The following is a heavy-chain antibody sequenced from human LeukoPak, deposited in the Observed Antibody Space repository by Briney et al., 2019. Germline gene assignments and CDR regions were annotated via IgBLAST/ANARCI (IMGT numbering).Heavy chain of an antibody. CDR3: ARSSHYFYDNSGPAWFDY. CDR1: GGTFSSYA. Sequence: ASGKVSCKASGGTFSSYAISWVRQAPGQGLEWMGGIIPIFGTANYVQKFQGRVTITADESTSTAYMDLSSLRSEDTAIYYCARSSHYFYDNSGPAWFDYWGQGTLVTVSS. V-gene: IGHV1-69*13. CDR2: IIPIFGTA. J-gene: IGHJ4*02. D-gene: IGHD3-22*01.